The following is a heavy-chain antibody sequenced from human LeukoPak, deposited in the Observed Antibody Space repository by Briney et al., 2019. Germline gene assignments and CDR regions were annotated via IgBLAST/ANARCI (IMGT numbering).Heavy chain of an antibody. V-gene: IGHV3-7*01. CDR3: ARTSSGWDYYFDY. D-gene: IGHD6-19*01. J-gene: IGHJ4*02. CDR2: IKQDGSEK. CDR1: GFTFSSYW. Sequence: GGSLRLPCAASGFTFSSYWMSWVRQAPGKGLEWVANIKQDGSEKYYVDSVKGRFTISRDNAKNSLYLQMSSLRAEDTAVYYCARTSSGWDYYFDYWGQGTLVTVSS.